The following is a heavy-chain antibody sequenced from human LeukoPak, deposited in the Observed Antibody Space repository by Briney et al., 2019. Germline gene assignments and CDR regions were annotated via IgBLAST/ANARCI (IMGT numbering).Heavy chain of an antibody. CDR2: ISAYNGNT. Sequence: ASVKVSCKASGYTFSRYGISWVRQAPGQGLEWMGWISAYNGNTNCAQKFQGRVSMATDTSTNTAYMELRSLRSDDTALYYCARDICSSSTCRPDAFDIWGQGTMVTVSS. J-gene: IGHJ3*02. CDR1: GYTFSRYG. V-gene: IGHV1-18*01. CDR3: ARDICSSSTCRPDAFDI. D-gene: IGHD2-2*01.